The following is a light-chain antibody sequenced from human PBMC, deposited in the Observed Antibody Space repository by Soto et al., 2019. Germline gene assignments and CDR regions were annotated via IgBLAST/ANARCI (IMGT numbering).Light chain of an antibody. Sequence: DIQMTQSPSSVSASVGDRVTITCRASQGIGTWLAWYQQKPGKAPELLIYDASRLQSGVPSRFSGSASGTEFTLTISSLQAEDFATYYCQQANRFPPTFGQGTKLEI. J-gene: IGKJ2*01. CDR1: QGIGTW. V-gene: IGKV1-12*01. CDR3: QQANRFPPT. CDR2: DAS.